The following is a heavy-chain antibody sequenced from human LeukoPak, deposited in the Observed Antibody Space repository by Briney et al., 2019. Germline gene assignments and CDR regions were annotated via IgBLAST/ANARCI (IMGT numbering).Heavy chain of an antibody. CDR2: INHSGST. V-gene: IGHV4-34*01. CDR1: GGSFSGYY. D-gene: IGHD2-15*01. Sequence: SETLSLTCAVYGGSFSGYYWSWIRQPPGKGLEWIGEINHSGSTNYNPSLKSRVTISVDTSKNQFSLKLSSVTAADTAVYYCARTRRYHGWSDYWGQGTLVTVSS. CDR3: ARTRRYHGWSDY. J-gene: IGHJ4*02.